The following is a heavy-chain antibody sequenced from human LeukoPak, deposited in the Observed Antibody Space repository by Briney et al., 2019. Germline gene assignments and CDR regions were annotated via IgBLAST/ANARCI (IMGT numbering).Heavy chain of an antibody. Sequence: PGGSLRLSCAASGFTFSSYSMNWDRQAPGKGLEWVSSISSSSSYIYYADSVKGRFTISRDNAKNSLYLQMNSLRAEDTAVYYCARDYCSSTSCYLVNWGQGTLDTVSS. V-gene: IGHV3-21*01. CDR2: ISSSSSYI. J-gene: IGHJ4*02. CDR1: GFTFSSYS. CDR3: ARDYCSSTSCYLVN. D-gene: IGHD2-2*01.